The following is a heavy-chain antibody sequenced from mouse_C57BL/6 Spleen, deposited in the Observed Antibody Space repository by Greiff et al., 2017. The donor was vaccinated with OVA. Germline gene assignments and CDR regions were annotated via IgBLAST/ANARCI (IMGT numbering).Heavy chain of an antibody. CDR2: INPNNGGT. CDR1: GYTFTDYY. J-gene: IGHJ2*01. V-gene: IGHV1-26*01. Sequence: EVQLQQSGPELVKPGASVKISCKASGYTFTDYYMNWVKQSHGKSLEWIGDINPNNGGTSYNQKFKGKATLTVDKSSSTAYMELRSLTSEDSAVYYCAGVGYYFDYWGQGTTLTVSS. D-gene: IGHD1-1*01. CDR3: AGVGYYFDY.